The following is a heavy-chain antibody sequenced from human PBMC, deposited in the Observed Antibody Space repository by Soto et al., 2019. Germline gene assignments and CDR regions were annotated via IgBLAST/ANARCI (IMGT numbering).Heavy chain of an antibody. CDR3: ARRSGYYYNFDY. V-gene: IGHV4-39*01. J-gene: IGHJ4*02. CDR1: GGSISSGGYY. Sequence: SETLSLTCTVSGGSISSGGYYWGWIRQPPGKGLEWIGSIYFSGSTYYNPSLKSRVTIFVDTSKNQFSLKLRSVTAADTAVYYCARRSGYYYNFDYWGQGTLVTVSS. D-gene: IGHD3-22*01. CDR2: IYFSGST.